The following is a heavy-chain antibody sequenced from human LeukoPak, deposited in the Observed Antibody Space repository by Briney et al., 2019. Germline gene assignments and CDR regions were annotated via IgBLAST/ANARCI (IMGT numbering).Heavy chain of an antibody. V-gene: IGHV1-2*02. J-gene: IGHJ4*02. CDR3: AREGEYYDSSGYYNLDY. CDR1: GYTFTGYY. CDR2: INPNSGGT. Sequence: ASVKVSCKASGYTFTGYYMHWVRQAPGQGLEWMGWINPNSGGTNYAQKFQGRVTMTRDTSISTAYMELSRLRSDDTAVYYCAREGEYYDSSGYYNLDYWGQGTLVTVSS. D-gene: IGHD3-22*01.